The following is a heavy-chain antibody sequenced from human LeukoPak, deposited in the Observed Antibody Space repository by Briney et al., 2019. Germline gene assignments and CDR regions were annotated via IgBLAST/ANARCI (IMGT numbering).Heavy chain of an antibody. V-gene: IGHV3-49*04. CDR1: GFTFGDYT. D-gene: IGHD5-12*01. CDR2: IRSKAYGGTT. Sequence: PGGSLRLYCTASGFTFGDYTMRWVGQAPGKELEWVGFIRSKAYGGTTEYAASVKGRFTISRDDSKSIAYLQMNSLKTEDTAVYYCTRGYSGYVLDAFDIWGQGTMVTVSS. CDR3: TRGYSGYVLDAFDI. J-gene: IGHJ3*02.